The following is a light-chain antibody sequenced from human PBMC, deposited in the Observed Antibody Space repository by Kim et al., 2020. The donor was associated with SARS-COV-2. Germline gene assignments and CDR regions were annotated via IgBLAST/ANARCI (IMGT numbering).Light chain of an antibody. V-gene: IGKV3-20*01. Sequence: SPGERATLSCRANQSVSCSYLAWYKQKPGQAPRLLIYGASSRATGIPDRFSGSESGTDFTLTISRLEPEEFAVYYCQQYDMSPLTFGGGTKVDIK. J-gene: IGKJ4*01. CDR1: QSVSCSY. CDR3: QQYDMSPLT. CDR2: GAS.